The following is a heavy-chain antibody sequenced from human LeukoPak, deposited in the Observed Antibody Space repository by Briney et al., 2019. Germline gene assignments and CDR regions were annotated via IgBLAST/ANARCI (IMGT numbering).Heavy chain of an antibody. CDR2: IGAYNGNT. Sequence: ASVKVSCKASGYTFTSYGISWVRQAPGQGLEWMGWIGAYNGNTNYAQKLQGRVTMTTDTSTSTAYMELRSLRSDDTAVYYCAKDLHGVVPDYFDYWGQGTLVTVSS. V-gene: IGHV1-18*01. J-gene: IGHJ4*02. CDR3: AKDLHGVVPDYFDY. CDR1: GYTFTSYG. D-gene: IGHD3-22*01.